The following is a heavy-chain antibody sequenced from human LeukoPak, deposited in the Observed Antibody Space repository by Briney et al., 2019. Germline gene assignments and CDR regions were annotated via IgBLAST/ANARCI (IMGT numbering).Heavy chain of an antibody. D-gene: IGHD1-1*01. CDR1: GFTFDDYA. J-gene: IGHJ4*02. CDR2: ISGDGGST. V-gene: IGHV3-43*02. Sequence: GGSLRLSCAASGFTFDDYAMHWVRQAPGKGLEWVSLISGDGGSTYYADSVKGRFTISRDNSKNSLYLQMNSLRTEDTALYYCAKDRVGISWSDRGEHYFDYWGQGTLVTVSS. CDR3: AKDRVGISWSDRGEHYFDY.